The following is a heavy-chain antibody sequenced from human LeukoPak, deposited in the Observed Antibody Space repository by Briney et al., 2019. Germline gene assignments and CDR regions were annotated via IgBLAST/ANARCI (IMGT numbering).Heavy chain of an antibody. Sequence: QAGGPLRLSVVASGFSLANLAMSGVGQAPGRGLGGGTALAVSGNTYYEESVKGRFTISRDSTKNTLYLQMNRLRAEDAAVYYCAKAPVTTCLGAFCYPFDCWGRGTLVTVS. CDR3: AKAPVTTCLGAFCYPFDC. V-gene: IGHV3-23*01. D-gene: IGHD4/OR15-4a*01. J-gene: IGHJ4*02. CDR1: GFSLANLA. CDR2: LAVSGNT.